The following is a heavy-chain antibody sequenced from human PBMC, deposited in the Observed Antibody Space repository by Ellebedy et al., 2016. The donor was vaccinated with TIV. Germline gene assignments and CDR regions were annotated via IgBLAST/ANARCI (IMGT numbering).Heavy chain of an antibody. CDR1: GFMFSSYA. Sequence: GESLKISCAASGFMFSSYAMHWVRQAPGKGLEWVAVISYDGSDKYYADSVKGRFTISRDNSKNTLYLQMSSQRPEDTAVYYCAREGWAYCGGDCPGGYFDYWGQGILVTVSS. CDR2: ISYDGSDK. D-gene: IGHD2-21*02. J-gene: IGHJ4*02. V-gene: IGHV3-30*04. CDR3: AREGWAYCGGDCPGGYFDY.